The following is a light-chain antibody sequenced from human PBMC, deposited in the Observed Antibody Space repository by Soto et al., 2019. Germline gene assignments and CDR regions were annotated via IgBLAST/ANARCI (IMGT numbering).Light chain of an antibody. CDR3: QQYSTYPRT. CDR1: QGISSW. CDR2: KAS. V-gene: IGKV1-5*03. Sequence: DIQMTQSPSTLSAFVGDRVTITCRASQGISSWLAWYQQKPGKAPKLLIYKASSLESGVPSRFSGSGSGTEFTLTISSLQPDDFATYYCQQYSTYPRTFGQGTKVEIK. J-gene: IGKJ1*01.